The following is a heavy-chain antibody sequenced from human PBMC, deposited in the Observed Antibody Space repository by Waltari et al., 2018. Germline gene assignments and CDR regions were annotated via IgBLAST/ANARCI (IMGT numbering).Heavy chain of an antibody. CDR1: GYSLTELS. CDR3: ATDWGYCSDDSCYVGERGDY. Sequence: VQLIQSGAEVKKPGASVRLSCKVSGYSLTELSIHWVRQPPGKGLEWMGGFEAERRDTTYAQRFQGRVTMTEDTSTDTAYMELRSLTSDDTAVFYCATDWGYCSDDSCYVGERGDYWGQGTLVTVSS. D-gene: IGHD2-15*01. CDR2: FEAERRDT. V-gene: IGHV1-24*01. J-gene: IGHJ4*02.